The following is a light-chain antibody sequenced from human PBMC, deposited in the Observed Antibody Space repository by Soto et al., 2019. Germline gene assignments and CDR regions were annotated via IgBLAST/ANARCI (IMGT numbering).Light chain of an antibody. V-gene: IGLV2-14*03. J-gene: IGLJ1*01. Sequence: QSVLTQPASVSGSPGQSSTISCTGTSSDVGGYNYVSWYQHHPGKAPKLMIFDVSNRPSGVSNRFSGYKSGNTASLTISGLQPEDEADYYCSSYTTSNTRQIVFGTGTKLTVL. CDR2: DVS. CDR1: SSDVGGYNY. CDR3: SSYTTSNTRQIV.